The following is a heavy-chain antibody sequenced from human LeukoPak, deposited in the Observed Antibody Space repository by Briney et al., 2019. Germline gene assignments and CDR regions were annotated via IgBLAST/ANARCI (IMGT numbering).Heavy chain of an antibody. CDR3: ATWGYSGATPFDF. V-gene: IGHV4-4*07. CDR1: GGSISSYY. CDR2: IYTTGSP. D-gene: IGHD5-18*01. Sequence: SETLSLTCIVSGGSISSYYWNWIRQPAGKGLEWIGRIYTTGSPNYNPSLESRVTMSVDTSKNQFFLRLSSVTAADTAVYYCATWGYSGATPFDFWGQGILVTVSS. J-gene: IGHJ4*02.